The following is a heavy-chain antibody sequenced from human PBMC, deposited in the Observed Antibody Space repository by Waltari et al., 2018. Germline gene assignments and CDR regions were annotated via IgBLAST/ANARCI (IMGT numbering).Heavy chain of an antibody. J-gene: IGHJ4*02. CDR1: GYTLTELS. D-gene: IGHD3-9*01. CDR2: FDPEDGET. V-gene: IGHV1-24*01. CDR3: ATVPLYYDILTGYPH. Sequence: QVQLVQSGAEVKKPGASVKVSCKVSGYTLTELSMHWVRQAPGKGLEWMGGFDPEDGETIYAQNIQGRVSMTEDTSTDTAYMELSSLGSEDTAVYYCATVPLYYDILTGYPHWGQGTLVTVSS.